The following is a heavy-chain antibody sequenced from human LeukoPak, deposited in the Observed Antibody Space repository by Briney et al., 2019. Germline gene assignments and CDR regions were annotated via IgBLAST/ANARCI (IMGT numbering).Heavy chain of an antibody. CDR2: VYYSGSF. Sequence: PSETLSLTCNVSGGFIRSNTYYWGWIRQSPGKGLEWIASVYYSGSFYSNPSLGSRVTLSVDTSKNQFSLNLSSVTAADTAVYYCARQGGIYGTSWHFFDYWGQGARVTVSS. D-gene: IGHD1-14*01. J-gene: IGHJ4*02. CDR1: GGFIRSNTYY. V-gene: IGHV4-39*01. CDR3: ARQGGIYGTSWHFFDY.